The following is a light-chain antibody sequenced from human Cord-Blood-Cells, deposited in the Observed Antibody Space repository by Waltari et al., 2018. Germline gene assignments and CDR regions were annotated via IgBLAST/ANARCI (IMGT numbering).Light chain of an antibody. CDR1: QSISRW. V-gene: IGKV1-5*03. J-gene: IGKJ1*01. Sequence: IQMTQSPSTLSASVGDRVTITCRASQSISRWLACYQQKPGQATKLLIYKASSLESGVPSRFSGSGSGTEFTLTISSLQPDYFATYYCQQYNSYSTFGQGTKVEIK. CDR3: QQYNSYST. CDR2: KAS.